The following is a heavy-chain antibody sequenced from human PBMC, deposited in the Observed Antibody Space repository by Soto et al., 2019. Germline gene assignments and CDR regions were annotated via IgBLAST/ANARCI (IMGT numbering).Heavy chain of an antibody. J-gene: IGHJ4*02. CDR2: ISSSSSYT. D-gene: IGHD2-21*02. V-gene: IGHV3-11*06. CDR3: ARGGDWRRLDY. Sequence: GFLRVSCAASGLSLSDYYIGWIRQAPGKGLEWVSYISSSSSYTNYADSVKGRFTISRDNAKKSLYLQMNSLRAEDTAVYYCARGGDWRRLDYWGQGTLVTVSS. CDR1: GLSLSDYY.